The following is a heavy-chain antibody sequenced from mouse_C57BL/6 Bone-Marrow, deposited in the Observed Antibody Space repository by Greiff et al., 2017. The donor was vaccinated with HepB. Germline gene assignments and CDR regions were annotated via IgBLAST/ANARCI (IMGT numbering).Heavy chain of an antibody. D-gene: IGHD2-1*01. CDR2: IYPGGGYT. CDR1: GYTFTNYW. V-gene: IGHV1-63*01. CDR3: ARRGDYGNYEDYFDY. J-gene: IGHJ2*01. Sequence: VQLQQSGAELVRPGTSVKMSCKASGYTFTNYWIGWAKQRPGHGLEWIGDIYPGGGYTNYNEKFKGKATLTADKSSSTAYMQFSSLTSEDSAIYYCARRGDYGNYEDYFDYWGQGTTLTVSS.